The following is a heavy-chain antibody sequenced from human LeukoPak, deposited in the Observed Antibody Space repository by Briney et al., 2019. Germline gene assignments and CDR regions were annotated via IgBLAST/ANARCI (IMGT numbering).Heavy chain of an antibody. Sequence: GGSLRLSCAASGFTFSSYAMSWVRQAPGKGLEWVSAISGSGGSTYYADSVKGRFTISRDNAKNSLYLQMNSLRAEDTAVYYCARVLYYDSSGAYYYYYGMDVWGQGTTVTVSS. CDR3: ARVLYYDSSGAYYYYYGMDV. J-gene: IGHJ6*02. CDR2: ISGSGGST. CDR1: GFTFSSYA. D-gene: IGHD3-22*01. V-gene: IGHV3-23*01.